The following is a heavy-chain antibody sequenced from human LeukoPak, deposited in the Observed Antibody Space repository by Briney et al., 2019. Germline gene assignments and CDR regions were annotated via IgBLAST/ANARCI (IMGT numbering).Heavy chain of an antibody. D-gene: IGHD2-21*02. CDR3: ARDNFAYCGGDCYPTDY. J-gene: IGHJ4*02. CDR2: IIPIFGTA. Sequence: SVKVSCKASGGTFSSYAISWVRQAPGQGLEWMGGIIPIFGTANYAQKFQGRVTITADESTSTAYMELSSLRSEDTAVYYCARDNFAYCGGDCYPTDYWGQGTLVTVSS. V-gene: IGHV1-69*01. CDR1: GGTFSSYA.